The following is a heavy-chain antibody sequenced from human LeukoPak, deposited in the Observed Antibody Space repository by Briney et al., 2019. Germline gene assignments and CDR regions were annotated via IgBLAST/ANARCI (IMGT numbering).Heavy chain of an antibody. D-gene: IGHD3-9*01. J-gene: IGHJ4*02. CDR2: ISYDGSTQ. V-gene: IGHV3-30*01. CDR1: GFTFSSHA. CDR3: ARLTSRSGFDY. Sequence: GGSLRLSCAASGFTFSSHAMNWVRQAPGKGLEWMAVISYDGSTQYYADSVKGRFTISRDNSKNTVYLQMNSLRAEDTAVYFCARLTSRSGFDYWAREPWSPSPQ.